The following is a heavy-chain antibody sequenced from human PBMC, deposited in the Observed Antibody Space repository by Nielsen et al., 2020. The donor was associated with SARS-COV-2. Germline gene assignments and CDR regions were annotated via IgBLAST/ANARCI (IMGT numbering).Heavy chain of an antibody. J-gene: IGHJ3*02. Sequence: GESLKISCAASGFTFSNAWMSWVRQAPGKGLEWVGRIKSKTDGGTTDYAAPVKGRFTISRDDSKNTAYLQMNSLKTEDTAVYYCTRVNPISGSWFDAFDIWGQGTMVTVSS. D-gene: IGHD5-12*01. CDR1: GFTFSNAW. CDR3: TRVNPISGSWFDAFDI. V-gene: IGHV3-15*01. CDR2: IKSKTDGGTT.